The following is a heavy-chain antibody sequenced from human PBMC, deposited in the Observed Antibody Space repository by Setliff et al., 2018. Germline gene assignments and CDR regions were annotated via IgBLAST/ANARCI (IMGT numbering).Heavy chain of an antibody. CDR2: INPSSGAT. J-gene: IGHJ6*03. CDR1: GYTFTGYY. D-gene: IGHD3-3*01. Sequence: ASVKVSCKASGYTFTGYYMYWVRQAPGQGLEWMGRINPSSGATIYAQKFQGRVTMTSDTSISTAYMELGSLRSDDTAVYFCARGRERDYNFWSGYPYYYMDVWGKGTTVTVSS. CDR3: ARGRERDYNFWSGYPYYYMDV. V-gene: IGHV1-2*06.